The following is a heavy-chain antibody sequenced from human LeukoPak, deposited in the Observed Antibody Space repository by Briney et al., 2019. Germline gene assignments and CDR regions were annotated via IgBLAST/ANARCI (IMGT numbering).Heavy chain of an antibody. CDR3: AKDRVSDYDILTGNYGMDV. CDR1: GFTFNNYV. Sequence: GGSLRLSCAASGFTFNNYVMSWVRQAPGKGLEWVSGISGNGASKVYADSVRGRFTISRDNSKNTLYLQMNSLRAEDTAVYYCAKDRVSDYDILTGNYGMDVWGQGTTVTVSS. V-gene: IGHV3-23*01. CDR2: ISGNGASK. J-gene: IGHJ6*02. D-gene: IGHD3-9*01.